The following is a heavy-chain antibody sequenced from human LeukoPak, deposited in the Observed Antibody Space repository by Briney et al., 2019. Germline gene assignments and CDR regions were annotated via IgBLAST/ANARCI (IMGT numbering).Heavy chain of an antibody. Sequence: ASVKVSCKASGYTFTSYDINWVRQATGQGLEWMGWMNPNSGNTGYAQKSQGRVTITRNTSISTAYMELSSLRSEDTAVYYCARGRPFWSGYYHAQNAFDIWGQGTMVTVSS. D-gene: IGHD3-3*01. J-gene: IGHJ3*02. CDR3: ARGRPFWSGYYHAQNAFDI. CDR1: GYTFTSYD. V-gene: IGHV1-8*03. CDR2: MNPNSGNT.